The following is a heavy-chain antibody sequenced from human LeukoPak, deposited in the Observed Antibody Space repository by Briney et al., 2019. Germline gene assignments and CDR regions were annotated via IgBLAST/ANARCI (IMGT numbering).Heavy chain of an antibody. D-gene: IGHD2-2*02. Sequence: PGGSLRLSCAASGFTFSSYAMSWVRQAPGKGLEWVSAISGSGGSTYYADSVKGRFTISRDNSKNTLYLQMNSLRAEDTAVYYCAREYCSSTSCYTLFDYYYYGMDVWGQGTTVTVSS. J-gene: IGHJ6*02. CDR3: AREYCSSTSCYTLFDYYYYGMDV. V-gene: IGHV3-23*01. CDR2: ISGSGGST. CDR1: GFTFSSYA.